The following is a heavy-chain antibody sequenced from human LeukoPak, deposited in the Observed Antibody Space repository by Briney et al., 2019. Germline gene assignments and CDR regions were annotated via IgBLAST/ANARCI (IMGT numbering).Heavy chain of an antibody. Sequence: GGSLRLSCAASGFTVSSNYMRWVRQAPGKGLEWVAVIYSGGSTYYADSVKGRSTISRDNSKNTLYLQMNSLRAEDTAVYYCARDPMDSSGWYRDAFDTWGQGTMVTVSS. D-gene: IGHD6-19*01. V-gene: IGHV3-53*01. CDR3: ARDPMDSSGWYRDAFDT. J-gene: IGHJ3*02. CDR2: IYSGGST. CDR1: GFTVSSNY.